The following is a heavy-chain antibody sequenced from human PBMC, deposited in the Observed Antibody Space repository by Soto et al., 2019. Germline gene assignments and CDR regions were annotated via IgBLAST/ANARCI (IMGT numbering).Heavy chain of an antibody. J-gene: IGHJ4*02. CDR3: ARGQEGIVATH. Sequence: QVQLQQWGAGLLKPSETLSLTCTVNGGSLTGYYWSWIRQPPGKGLEWIGEVKDGGSTNYSPSLRDRVSISADTAKNHFSLRLNSVTAADTAVYFCARGQEGIVATHWDQGALVTVSS. V-gene: IGHV4-34*01. CDR2: VKDGGST. D-gene: IGHD5-12*01. CDR1: GGSLTGYY.